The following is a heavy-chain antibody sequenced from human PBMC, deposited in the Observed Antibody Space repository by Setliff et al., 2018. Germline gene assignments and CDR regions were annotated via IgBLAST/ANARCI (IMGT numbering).Heavy chain of an antibody. Sequence: GESLKLSCKGSGYRFSSYWIGRVRQMPGKGLEWIGIIFPADSDTGYSPSFQGQVTISADKSISTAYVQWRSLKASDTAMYYCARVGTAGGYYFDFWGQGAQVTVAS. CDR2: IFPADSDT. V-gene: IGHV5-51*01. D-gene: IGHD2-15*01. CDR3: ARVGTAGGYYFDF. J-gene: IGHJ4*02. CDR1: GYRFSSYW.